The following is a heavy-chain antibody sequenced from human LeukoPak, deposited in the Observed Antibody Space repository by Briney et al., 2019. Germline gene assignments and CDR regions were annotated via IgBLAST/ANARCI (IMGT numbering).Heavy chain of an antibody. Sequence: GESLKISCQGSGSSFTSYWIGWVRQVPGKGLEWMGIIYPGDSDTRYSPSFQGQVTISADKSISTAYLQWSSLNASDTAMYYCARRAAAAGNWFDPWGQGTLVTVSS. D-gene: IGHD6-13*01. J-gene: IGHJ5*02. V-gene: IGHV5-51*01. CDR3: ARRAAAAGNWFDP. CDR1: GSSFTSYW. CDR2: IYPGDSDT.